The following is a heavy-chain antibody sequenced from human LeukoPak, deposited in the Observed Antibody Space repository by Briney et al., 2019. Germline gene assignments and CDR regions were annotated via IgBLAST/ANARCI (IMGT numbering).Heavy chain of an antibody. Sequence: GGSLRLSCAASGFTFRNYGMNWVRQAPGKGLEWVSAFSASGSTYYADSVKSRFTVSRDNSENMLYLQMNSLRAEDTAVYYCAQDLSYIGLDNWGQGTLVTVSS. V-gene: IGHV3-23*01. CDR2: FSASGST. D-gene: IGHD2-15*01. J-gene: IGHJ4*02. CDR1: GFTFRNYG. CDR3: AQDLSYIGLDN.